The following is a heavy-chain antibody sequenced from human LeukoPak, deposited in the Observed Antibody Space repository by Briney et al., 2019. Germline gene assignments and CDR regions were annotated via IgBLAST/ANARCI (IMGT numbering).Heavy chain of an antibody. Sequence: SETLSLTCTVSGASVSSVGYYWSWIRQPPGKGLEWIGYIYHSGSTNYNPSLKSRVTISVDTSKNQFSLKLSSVTAADTAVYYCARGPDPGKVGAAIYYYYGMDVWGQGTTVTVSS. CDR1: GASVSSVGYY. CDR3: ARGPDPGKVGAAIYYYYGMDV. V-gene: IGHV4-61*08. CDR2: IYHSGST. J-gene: IGHJ6*02. D-gene: IGHD1-26*01.